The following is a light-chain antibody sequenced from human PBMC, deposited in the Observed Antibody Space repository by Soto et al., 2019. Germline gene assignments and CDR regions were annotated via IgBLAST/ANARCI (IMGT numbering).Light chain of an antibody. Sequence: EIVLTQSPGTLSLSPGERATLSCRASQSVSSSYLDWYQQKPGQAPRLLIYAASSRATGIPDRFSGSGSGTDFTLTISRLEPEDFAVYYCQQYGGSPPITFGQGTRLEIK. CDR2: AAS. J-gene: IGKJ5*01. CDR1: QSVSSSY. V-gene: IGKV3-20*01. CDR3: QQYGGSPPIT.